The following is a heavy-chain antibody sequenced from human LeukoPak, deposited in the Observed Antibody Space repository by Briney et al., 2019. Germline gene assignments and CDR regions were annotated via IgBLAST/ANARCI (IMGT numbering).Heavy chain of an antibody. J-gene: IGHJ3*02. CDR1: GGSFSGYY. D-gene: IGHD3-3*01. CDR2: INHSGST. CDR3: ARRFWSGYYTGRAFDI. V-gene: IGHV4-34*01. Sequence: PSETLSLTCAVYGGSFSGYYWSWIRQPPGKGLEWIGEINHSGSTNYNPSLKSRVTISVDTSKNQFSLKLSSVTAADTAVYYCARRFWSGYYTGRAFDIWGQGTMVTVSS.